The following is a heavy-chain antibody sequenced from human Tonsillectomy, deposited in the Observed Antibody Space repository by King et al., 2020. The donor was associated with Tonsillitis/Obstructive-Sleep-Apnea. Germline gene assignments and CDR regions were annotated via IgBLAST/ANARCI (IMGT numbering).Heavy chain of an antibody. CDR2: IKEDGSDK. CDR3: ARDQNGILDY. CDR1: GFMFSNYW. D-gene: IGHD2-8*01. Sequence: VQLVESGGGLVQPGGSLRLSCAASGFMFSNYWMAWVRQAPGKGLEWVANIKEDGSDKCYVDSVRGRFTNSRDNAKGLLYLRMESLRAEDTAVYYCARDQNGILDYWGQGTLVIAFS. J-gene: IGHJ4*02. V-gene: IGHV3-7*04.